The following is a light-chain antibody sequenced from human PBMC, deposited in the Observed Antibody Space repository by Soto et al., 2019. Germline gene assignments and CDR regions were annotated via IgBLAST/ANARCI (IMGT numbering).Light chain of an antibody. J-gene: IGKJ5*01. V-gene: IGKV1-6*02. CDR3: QQSYSTLGIT. CDR2: AAS. Sequence: IQMTQSRSALSSSVGDTLTNTFPVSQDIRNELGWYPEKPGTAPKFLIYAASSLHSGVPSRFSGSGSGTDFTLTISGLQPEDFATYYCQQSYSTLGITFGQGTRLEIK. CDR1: QDIRNE.